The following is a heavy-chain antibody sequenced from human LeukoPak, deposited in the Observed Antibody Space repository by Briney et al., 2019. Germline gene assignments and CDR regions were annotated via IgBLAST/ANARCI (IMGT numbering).Heavy chain of an antibody. V-gene: IGHV1-18*04. J-gene: IGHJ5*02. CDR1: GYTFTSYG. CDR3: ASRPVTGGWFDP. Sequence: ASVKVSCKASGYTFTSYGLSWLRQAPGKGLEWMGWISVYNGNTKYAQKLQGRVTMTTDTSTSTAYMELRSLRSDDTAVYYCASRPVTGGWFDPWGQGTLVTVSS. CDR2: ISVYNGNT. D-gene: IGHD3-10*01.